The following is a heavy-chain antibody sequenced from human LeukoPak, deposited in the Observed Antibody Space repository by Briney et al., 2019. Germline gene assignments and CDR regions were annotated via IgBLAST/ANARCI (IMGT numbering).Heavy chain of an antibody. CDR3: AGHFRHTGSPSD. J-gene: IGHJ4*02. V-gene: IGHV4-39*01. Sequence: SETLSLTCSVSGDSVSSSNYYWGWIRQPPGKGLEWIGSIYYSGSTYYNPSLKSRVTISVDTSKNQFSLKLSSVTAADTAVYYCAGHFRHTGSPSDWGQGTLVTVSS. CDR1: GDSVSSSNYY. CDR2: IYYSGST. D-gene: IGHD7-27*01.